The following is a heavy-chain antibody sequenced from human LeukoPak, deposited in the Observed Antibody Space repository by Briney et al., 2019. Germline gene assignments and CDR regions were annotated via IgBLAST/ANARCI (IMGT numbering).Heavy chain of an antibody. V-gene: IGHV4-30-4*08. CDR2: IYYSGST. CDR3: ARKYCSSTSCYPDF. Sequence: SQTLSLTXTVSGGSISSGDYYWSWIRQPPGEGLEWIGYIYYSGSTYYNPSLKSRVTISVDTSKNQFSLKLSSVTAADTAVYYCARKYCSSTSCYPDFWGQGTLVTVSS. J-gene: IGHJ4*02. D-gene: IGHD2-2*01. CDR1: GGSISSGDYY.